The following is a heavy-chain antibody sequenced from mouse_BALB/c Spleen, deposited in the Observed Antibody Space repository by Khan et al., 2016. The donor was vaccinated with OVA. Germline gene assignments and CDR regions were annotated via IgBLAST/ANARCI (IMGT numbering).Heavy chain of an antibody. CDR1: GYTFTSYW. J-gene: IGHJ3*01. D-gene: IGHD1-1*01. V-gene: IGHV1-7*01. CDR2: INPSTGYS. Sequence: VQLVESGAELAKPGASVKMSCKASGYTFTSYWMHWVKQRPGQGLEWIGYINPSTGYSEYNQKFKDKATLTADKSSSTAYMQLSSLTSDDSAVYYWANHGSSSAWFAYWGQGTLVTVSA. CDR3: ANHGSSSAWFAY.